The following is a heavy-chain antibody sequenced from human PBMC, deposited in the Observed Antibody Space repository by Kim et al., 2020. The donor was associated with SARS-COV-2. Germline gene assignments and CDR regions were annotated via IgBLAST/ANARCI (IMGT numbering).Heavy chain of an antibody. V-gene: IGHV4-59*01. CDR1: GGSISSYY. D-gene: IGHD5-12*01. J-gene: IGHJ6*02. CDR3: ARLAGYSGYEGGYYYYYYGMDV. CDR2: IYYSGST. Sequence: SETLSLTCTVSGGSISSYYWSWIRQPPGKGLEWIGYIYYSGSTNYNPSLKSRVTISVDTSKNQFSLKLSSVTAADTAVYYCARLAGYSGYEGGYYYYYYGMDVWGQGTTVTVSS.